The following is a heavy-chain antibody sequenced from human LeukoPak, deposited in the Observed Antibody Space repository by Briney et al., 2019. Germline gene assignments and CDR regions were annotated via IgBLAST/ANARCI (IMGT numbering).Heavy chain of an antibody. D-gene: IGHD4-11*01. CDR1: GYIFTTYW. Sequence: GESLKIFCKGSGYIFTTYWIAWVRQMPGKGLEWMGIIYPGDSDTRYSPSFQGQVTVSADQSISTAYLQWGSLKASDTAMYYCARLVTSYFDYWGQGTLVTVSS. J-gene: IGHJ4*02. CDR3: ARLVTSYFDY. V-gene: IGHV5-51*01. CDR2: IYPGDSDT.